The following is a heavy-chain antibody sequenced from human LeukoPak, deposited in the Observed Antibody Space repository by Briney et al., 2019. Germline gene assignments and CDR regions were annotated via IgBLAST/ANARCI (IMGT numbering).Heavy chain of an antibody. CDR2: IISSGSTI. V-gene: IGHV3-48*03. CDR1: GFTFSSYE. CDR3: ARARYYYYGMDV. J-gene: IGHJ6*02. Sequence: GGPLRLSCAASGFTFSSYEMHCVRQAPGKGLEWVSYIISSGSTIYYADSVKGRFTISRDNAKNSLYLQMNSLRAEDTAVYYCARARYYYYGMDVWGQGTTVTVSS.